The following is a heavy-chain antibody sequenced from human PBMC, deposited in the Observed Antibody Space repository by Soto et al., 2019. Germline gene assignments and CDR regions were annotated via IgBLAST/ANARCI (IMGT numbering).Heavy chain of an antibody. CDR2: ISAYYGDT. V-gene: IGHV1-18*01. Sequence: EASVKVSCKASGYTFTTYGISWVRQAPGQGLEWMGWISAYYGDTKYAQKVQGRVTMTRDISSSTAYMELRSLRSDDTAMYYCVRESEQMSTITLAYWGQGTLVTVSS. J-gene: IGHJ4*02. CDR1: GYTFTTYG. D-gene: IGHD5-12*01. CDR3: VRESEQMSTITLAY.